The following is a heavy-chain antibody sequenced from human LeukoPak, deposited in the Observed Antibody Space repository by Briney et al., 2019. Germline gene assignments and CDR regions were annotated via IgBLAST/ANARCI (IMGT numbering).Heavy chain of an antibody. CDR1: GYSLTDYY. V-gene: IGHV1-2*02. CDR2: INPNSGGT. Sequence: GASVKVSCKASGYSLTDYYMHWVRQAPGQGPEWMGWINPNSGGTSYAQKFQGRVGMTRDTSISTAFMDLRRLTSDDTAVYYCARSAPGWELGYWFDPWGQGTLVTVSS. J-gene: IGHJ5*02. CDR3: ARSAPGWELGYWFDP. D-gene: IGHD1-26*01.